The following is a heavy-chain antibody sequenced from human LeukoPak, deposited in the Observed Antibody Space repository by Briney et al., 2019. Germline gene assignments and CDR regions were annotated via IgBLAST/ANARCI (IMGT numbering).Heavy chain of an antibody. Sequence: GGSLRLSCAASGFTFSSYSLNWVRQAPGKGLEWVSSISSSSSYIYYADSVKGRFTISRDNAKNSLYLQMNSLRAEDTAVYYCARSGRGYDDAFDIWGQATMVTVSS. D-gene: IGHD5-12*01. V-gene: IGHV3-21*01. CDR3: ARSGRGYDDAFDI. CDR1: GFTFSSYS. J-gene: IGHJ3*02. CDR2: ISSSSSYI.